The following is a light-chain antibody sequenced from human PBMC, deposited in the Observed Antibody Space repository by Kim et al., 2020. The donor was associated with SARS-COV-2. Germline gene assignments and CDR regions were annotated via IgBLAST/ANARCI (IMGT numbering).Light chain of an antibody. CDR1: QSISSY. CDR3: QQSYSTPMYT. Sequence: ASVGYIVTITCRASQSISSYLNWYQQKPGKAPKLLIYAASSLQSGVPSRFSGSGSGTDFTLTISSLQPEDFATYYCQQSYSTPMYTFGQGTKLEI. V-gene: IGKV1-39*01. CDR2: AAS. J-gene: IGKJ2*01.